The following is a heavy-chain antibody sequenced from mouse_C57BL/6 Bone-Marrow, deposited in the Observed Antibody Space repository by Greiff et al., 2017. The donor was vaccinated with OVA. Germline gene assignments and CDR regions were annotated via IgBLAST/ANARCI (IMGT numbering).Heavy chain of an antibody. Sequence: QVQLKESGAELVKPGASVKISCKASGYAFSSYWMNWVKQRPGKGLEWIGQIYPGDGDTNYNGKFKGKATLTADKSSSTAYMQLSSLTSEDSAVYFCARRTRLGAMDYWGQGTSVTVSS. V-gene: IGHV1-80*01. J-gene: IGHJ4*01. CDR3: ARRTRLGAMDY. CDR1: GYAFSSYW. D-gene: IGHD3-2*02. CDR2: IYPGDGDT.